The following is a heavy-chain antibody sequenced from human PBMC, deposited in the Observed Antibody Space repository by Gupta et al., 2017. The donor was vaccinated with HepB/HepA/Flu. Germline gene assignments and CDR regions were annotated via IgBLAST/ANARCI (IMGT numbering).Heavy chain of an antibody. CDR1: GFTFSNYA. J-gene: IGHJ3*02. CDR2: ITVGGGST. V-gene: IGHV3-23*01. D-gene: IGHD3-9*01. Sequence: EVQLLDSGGGLVQPGGSLRLSCAASGFTFSNYAMHWVRQAPGKGLEWGSDITVGGGSTQYADSVKSRFTISRDNSKDMRYLQMKRVSAEKTAVYYCAKGGYDDWAFDAFDIWGQGTMVTVSS. CDR3: AKGGYDDWAFDAFDI.